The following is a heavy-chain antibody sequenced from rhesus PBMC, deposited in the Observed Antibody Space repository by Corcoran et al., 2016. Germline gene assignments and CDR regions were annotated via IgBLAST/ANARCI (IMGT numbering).Heavy chain of an antibody. V-gene: IGHV4-169*02. CDR3: ASAGYGSHRFDV. Sequence: QLQLQESGPGLVKPSETLSVTCAVSGGSISSSYWSWTPQAPGKGLEWIGDIYGGGRSTNCNPSLKSRVTLSVDTSKNQLSLKLSSVTAADTAVYYCASAGYGSHRFDVWGPGVLVTVSS. D-gene: IGHD4-29*01. J-gene: IGHJ5-1*01. CDR1: GGSISSSY. CDR2: IYGGGRST.